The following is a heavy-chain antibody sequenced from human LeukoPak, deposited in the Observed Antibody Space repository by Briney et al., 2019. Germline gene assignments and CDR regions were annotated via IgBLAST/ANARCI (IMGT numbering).Heavy chain of an antibody. CDR1: GGTFSSYA. J-gene: IGHJ6*02. Sequence: SVKVSCKASGGTFSSYAISWVRQAPGQGLEWMGGIIPIFGTANYAQKFQGRVTITADESTSTAYMELSSLRSEDTAVYYCARQGDSSGFYYYYYSMDVWGQGTTVTVSS. CDR2: IIPIFGTA. V-gene: IGHV1-69*13. D-gene: IGHD3-22*01. CDR3: ARQGDSSGFYYYYYSMDV.